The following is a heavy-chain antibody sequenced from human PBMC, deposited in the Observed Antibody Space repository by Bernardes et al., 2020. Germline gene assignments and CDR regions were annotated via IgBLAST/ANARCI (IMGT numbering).Heavy chain of an antibody. CDR1: GFTVSINY. J-gene: IGHJ4*02. V-gene: IGHV3-66*01. CDR3: AIWGSYRSPFDH. CDR2: IYSGGDT. Sequence: GSLRLSCAASGFTVSINYMSWVRQAPGKGLAWVSAIYSGGDTYYADSVKGRFTISRDNSKNTRYLQMNRLRAEDTAIYYCAIWGSYRSPFDHWGQGTLVTVSS. D-gene: IGHD3-16*02.